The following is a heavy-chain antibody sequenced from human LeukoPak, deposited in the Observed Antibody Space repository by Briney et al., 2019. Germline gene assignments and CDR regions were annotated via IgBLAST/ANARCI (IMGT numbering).Heavy chain of an antibody. Sequence: PSETLSLTCTVSGGSISSYYWSWIRQPPGKGLEWIGYIYYSGSTNYNPSLKSRVTISVDTSKNQFSLKLSSVTAADTAVYYCARVGSSSGGDDAFDIWGQGTMVTVSS. V-gene: IGHV4-59*12. CDR1: GGSISSYY. J-gene: IGHJ3*02. CDR3: ARVGSSSGGDDAFDI. CDR2: IYYSGST. D-gene: IGHD6-6*01.